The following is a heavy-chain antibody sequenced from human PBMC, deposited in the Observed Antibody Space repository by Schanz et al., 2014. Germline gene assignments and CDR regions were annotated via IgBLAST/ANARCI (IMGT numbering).Heavy chain of an antibody. CDR3: ARENLNWEAFDI. J-gene: IGHJ3*02. CDR2: ISNTGTFI. D-gene: IGHD7-27*01. Sequence: QVQLVESGGGLVKPGGSLRLSCAASGFNFSDHYMAWIRQAPGKGLEWVSIISNTGTFIYYADSVRGRFVISRDNAKNSLYLEMTSLRGEDTAVYYCARENLNWEAFDIWGQGTVVTVSS. V-gene: IGHV3-11*01. CDR1: GFNFSDHY.